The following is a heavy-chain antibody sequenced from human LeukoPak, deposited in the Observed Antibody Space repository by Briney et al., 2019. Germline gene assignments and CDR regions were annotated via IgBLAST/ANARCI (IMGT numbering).Heavy chain of an antibody. CDR1: GYTFTGYY. J-gene: IGHJ4*02. CDR2: INPNSGGT. V-gene: IGHV1-2*02. CDR3: ARVSSVEMATISGYFDY. D-gene: IGHD5-24*01. Sequence: ASVKVSCKASGYTFTGYYMHWVRQAPGQGLEWMGWINPNSGGTNYAQKFQGRVTMTRDTSISTAYMELSRPRSDDTAVYYCARVSSVEMATISGYFDYWGQGTLVTVSS.